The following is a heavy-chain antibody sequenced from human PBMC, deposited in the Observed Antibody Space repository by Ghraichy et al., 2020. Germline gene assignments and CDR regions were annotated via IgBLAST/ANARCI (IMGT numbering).Heavy chain of an antibody. V-gene: IGHV4-34*01. J-gene: IGHJ5*02. CDR3: ARGAKVTIFGVVIRNWFDP. CDR1: GGSFSGYY. CDR2: INHSGST. Sequence: SQTLSLTCAVYGGSFSGYYWSWIRQPPGKGLEWIGEINHSGSTNYNPSLKSRVTISVDTSKNQFSLKLSSVTAADTAVYYCARGAKVTIFGVVIRNWFDPWGQGTLVTVSS. D-gene: IGHD3-3*01.